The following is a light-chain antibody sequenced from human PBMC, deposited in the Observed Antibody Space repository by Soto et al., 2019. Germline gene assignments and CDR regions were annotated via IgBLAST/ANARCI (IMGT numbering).Light chain of an antibody. CDR3: SSYRSATTPYYV. CDR2: EVT. J-gene: IGLJ1*01. Sequence: QSALTQPASVSGSPGQSITFSCTGTSSDVGTYNLVSWYQQRPGKAPKLIIYEVTNRPSGVSNRFSGSKSGNTASLTISGLQAEDEADYYCSSYRSATTPYYVFGTGTKLTVL. CDR1: SSDVGTYNL. V-gene: IGLV2-14*02.